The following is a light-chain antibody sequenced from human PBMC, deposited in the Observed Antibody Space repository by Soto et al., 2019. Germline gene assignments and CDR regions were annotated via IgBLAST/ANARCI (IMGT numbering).Light chain of an antibody. V-gene: IGKV1-27*01. CDR3: QNSHSAPIT. CDR2: GAS. CDR1: QDIAYS. J-gene: IGKJ5*01. Sequence: DIQMTQSPSSLSASVGDRVTITCRASQDIAYSLAWYQQKPGKAPKFLIYGASSLQSGVPSRFSGSGSGTDFTLTISSLPPEDVATYYCQNSHSAPITFGHGTRLEIK.